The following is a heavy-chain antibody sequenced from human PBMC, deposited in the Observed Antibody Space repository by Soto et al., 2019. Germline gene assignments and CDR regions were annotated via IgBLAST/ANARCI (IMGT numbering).Heavy chain of an antibody. J-gene: IGHJ4*02. Sequence: EVQLVESGGGLVQPGGSLRLSCAVSGFSFSYHCMSWVRQAPGKGLEWVANIDEDESETFYVDSVKGRFTVSRDDAKNTLYLQMNNVRAEDTALYYCARAQISSSGCLDNWGQGTLVTVSS. D-gene: IGHD6-19*01. CDR3: ARAQISSSGCLDN. CDR1: GFSFSYHC. CDR2: IDEDESET. V-gene: IGHV3-7*01.